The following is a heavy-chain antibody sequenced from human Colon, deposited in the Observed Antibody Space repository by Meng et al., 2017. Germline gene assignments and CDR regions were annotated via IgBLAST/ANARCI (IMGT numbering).Heavy chain of an antibody. CDR1: SGSISSSNW. V-gene: IGHV4-4*02. D-gene: IGHD3-9*01. CDR3: VRQGMTSYSWGY. CDR2: ISQSGTT. Sequence: QLVESGPGLVKASGTLSLTCAVYSGSISSSNWWSWARQPPGKGLEWIGEISQSGTTYYNPSLKSRVTITGDWSKNQFSLNLNSVTAADTALYYCVRQGMTSYSWGYWGQGTLVTVSS. J-gene: IGHJ4*02.